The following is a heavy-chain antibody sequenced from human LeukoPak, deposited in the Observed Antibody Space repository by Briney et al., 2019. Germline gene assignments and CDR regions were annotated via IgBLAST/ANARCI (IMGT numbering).Heavy chain of an antibody. CDR1: GFTFSSYS. Sequence: GGSLRLSCAASGFTFSSYSMNWVRQAPGKGLEWVSSISSSSSYIYYADSVKGRFTISRDNAKNSLYLQMNSLRAEDTAVYYCARTYWSSTSCYINLVDYWGQGTLVTVSS. V-gene: IGHV3-21*01. CDR2: ISSSSSYI. J-gene: IGHJ4*02. CDR3: ARTYWSSTSCYINLVDY. D-gene: IGHD2-2*02.